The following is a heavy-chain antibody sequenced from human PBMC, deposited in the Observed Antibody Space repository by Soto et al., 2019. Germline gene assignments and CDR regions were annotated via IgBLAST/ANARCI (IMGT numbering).Heavy chain of an antibody. D-gene: IGHD1-26*01. CDR2: ISAHNRNT. V-gene: IGHV1-18*01. Sequence: ASVKVSCKASGYTFTSYGISWVRQAPGQGLEWMGWISAHNRNTNYAQELQGRVTMTTDTSTSTAYMELRSLRSDDTAVYYCARASGSSYWFDPWGQGTLVTVSS. CDR3: ARASGSSYWFDP. CDR1: GYTFTSYG. J-gene: IGHJ5*02.